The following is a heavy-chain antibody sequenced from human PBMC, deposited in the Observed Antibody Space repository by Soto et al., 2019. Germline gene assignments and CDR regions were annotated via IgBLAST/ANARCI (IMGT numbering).Heavy chain of an antibody. Sequence: SETLSLTCTVSGGSISSYYWSWIRQPPGKGLEWIGYIYYSGSTYYNPSLKSRVTISVDTSKNQFSLKLSSVTAADTAVYYCARSPPGWYCSGGSCLDYWGQGTLVTVSS. J-gene: IGHJ4*02. CDR2: IYYSGST. V-gene: IGHV4-59*06. CDR1: GGSISSYY. D-gene: IGHD2-15*01. CDR3: ARSPPGWYCSGGSCLDY.